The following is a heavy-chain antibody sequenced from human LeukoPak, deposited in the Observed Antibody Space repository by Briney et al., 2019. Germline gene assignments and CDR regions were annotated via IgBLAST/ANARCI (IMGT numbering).Heavy chain of an antibody. J-gene: IGHJ4*02. Sequence: SETLSLTCTVSGGSVSSSSYYWGWIRQPPGKGLEWIGSIYYSGSTYYNPSLKSRVTISVDTSKNQFSLKLSSVTAADTAVYYCARLVEGATTFDYWGQGTLVTVSS. V-gene: IGHV4-39*01. CDR3: ARLVEGATTFDY. CDR2: IYYSGST. D-gene: IGHD1-26*01. CDR1: GGSVSSSSYY.